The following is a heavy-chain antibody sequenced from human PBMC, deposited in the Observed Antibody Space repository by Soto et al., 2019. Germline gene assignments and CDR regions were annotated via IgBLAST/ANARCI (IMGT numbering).Heavy chain of an antibody. D-gene: IGHD2-21*02. CDR2: INAGNGNT. J-gene: IGHJ4*02. V-gene: IGHV1-3*05. Sequence: QVQLVQSGAEEKKPGASVKVSCKASGYTLTSYAMHWVRQAPGQRLEWMGWINAGNGNTKYSQKFQGRVTITRDTSASTAYMELSSLRSEDTAVYSCARSIVVVTALDYWGQGTLVTVSS. CDR1: GYTLTSYA. CDR3: ARSIVVVTALDY.